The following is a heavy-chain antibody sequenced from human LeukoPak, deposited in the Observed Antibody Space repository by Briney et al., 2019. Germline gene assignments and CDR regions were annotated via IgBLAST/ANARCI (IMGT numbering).Heavy chain of an antibody. D-gene: IGHD5-12*01. V-gene: IGHV3-30*03. CDR3: ARETDIVATMGNLDY. CDR2: ISYDGSNK. Sequence: GGSLRLSCAASGFTFSDYYMSWIRQAPGKGLEGVAVISYDGSNKYYADSVKGRFTISRDNSKNTLYLQMNSLRAEDTAVYYCARETDIVATMGNLDYWGQGTLVTVSS. J-gene: IGHJ4*02. CDR1: GFTFSDYY.